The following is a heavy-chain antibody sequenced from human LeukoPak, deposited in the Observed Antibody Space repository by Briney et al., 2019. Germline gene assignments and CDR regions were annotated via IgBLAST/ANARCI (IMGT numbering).Heavy chain of an antibody. CDR2: IWNDGSSQ. Sequence: GGSLRLSCAASKFTFRHYGMHWVRQAPGKGLEWVAVIWNDGSSQYYADSVKGRFAVSRDNSQNTLFLQMNNLRPEDTAVYYCAKDAERGFDYSNSLDKWGQGTLVTVSS. V-gene: IGHV3-33*06. D-gene: IGHD4-11*01. CDR3: AKDAERGFDYSNSLDK. CDR1: KFTFRHYG. J-gene: IGHJ4*02.